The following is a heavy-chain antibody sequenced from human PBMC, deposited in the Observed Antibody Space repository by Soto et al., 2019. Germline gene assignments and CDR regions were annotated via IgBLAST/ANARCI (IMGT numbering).Heavy chain of an antibody. CDR3: PQEGPMPPLTANYFAP. J-gene: IGHJ5*02. V-gene: IGHV3-23*01. CDR1: GFTFSSDA. Sequence: GGCLRLSCAASGFTFSSDAMNWVRQAPGKGLEWVSTISGSGGSPYYADSVKGRITISRDNSQHTLYLQMNSLRAADTAVYYCPQEGPMPPLTANYFAPWGQGTPVTVSS. CDR2: ISGSGGSP. D-gene: IGHD1-20*01.